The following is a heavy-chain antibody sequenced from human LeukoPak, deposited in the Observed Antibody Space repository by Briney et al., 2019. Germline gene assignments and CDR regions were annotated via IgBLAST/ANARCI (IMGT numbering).Heavy chain of an antibody. CDR2: IYYSGST. Sequence: PSETLSLTCTVSGGSISTYSWSWIRQPPGKGLEWIGYIYYSGSTNYNPSLKSRVTTSIDTSKNHFSLKLSSVTAADTAVYYCARQLWGWNYSSFPLYNWFDPWGQGTLVTVSS. V-gene: IGHV4-59*08. D-gene: IGHD1-7*01. CDR3: ARQLWGWNYSSFPLYNWFDP. CDR1: GGSISTYS. J-gene: IGHJ5*02.